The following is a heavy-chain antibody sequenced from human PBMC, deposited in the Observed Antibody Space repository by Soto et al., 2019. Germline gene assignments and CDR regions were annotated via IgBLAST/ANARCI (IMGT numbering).Heavy chain of an antibody. Sequence: QVQLVQSGAEVKKPGSSVKVSCKASGGTFSSYAISWVRQAPGQGLEWMGGIIPIFGTANYAQKFQGRVTITADESTSTAYMELSSLRSEDTAVYYCARVMQQLVHYYHDGMDVWGQGTTVTVSS. CDR1: GGTFSSYA. D-gene: IGHD6-13*01. V-gene: IGHV1-69*12. CDR2: IIPIFGTA. J-gene: IGHJ6*02. CDR3: ARVMQQLVHYYHDGMDV.